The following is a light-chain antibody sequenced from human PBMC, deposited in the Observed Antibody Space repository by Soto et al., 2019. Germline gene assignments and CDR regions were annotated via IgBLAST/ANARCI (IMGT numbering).Light chain of an antibody. J-gene: IGKJ1*01. Sequence: EIQMAQSPSSLSASVGDRVTIICQASQDTSNYLNWYQQKPGKAPKHLIYNASNLETGVPSRFSGSGSGTDFNLTISSLQPEDIATDDCQQYDSLPRTFGQVTKVDIK. V-gene: IGKV1-33*01. CDR2: NAS. CDR1: QDTSNY. CDR3: QQYDSLPRT.